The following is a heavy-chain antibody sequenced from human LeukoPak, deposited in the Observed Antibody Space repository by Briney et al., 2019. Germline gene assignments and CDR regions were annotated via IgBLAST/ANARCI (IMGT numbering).Heavy chain of an antibody. CDR2: ITNGGSTI. V-gene: IGHV3-11*01. CDR3: ARSIGLTGGGVDV. Sequence: GSLRLSCAASGFTFSDYNMNWVRQAPGKGLEWVSYITNGGSTIHHADSVKGRFTISRDNAKKTLYLQMNSLRAEDTAVYYCARSIGLTGGGVDVWGQGTTVTVSS. J-gene: IGHJ6*02. CDR1: GFTFSDYN. D-gene: IGHD3-9*01.